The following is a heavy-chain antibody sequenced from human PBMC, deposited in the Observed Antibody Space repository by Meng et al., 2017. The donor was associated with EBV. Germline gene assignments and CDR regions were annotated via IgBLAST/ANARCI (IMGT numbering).Heavy chain of an antibody. J-gene: IGHJ4*02. V-gene: IGHV1-18*01. CDR3: ARVRTFGGVIPPDY. Sequence: QVRLVQSGAEGKKPGASGKGSCKASGYTFTSYGISWVRQAPGQGLEWMGWISAYNGNTNYAQKRQGRVTMTTDTSTSTAYMELRSLRSDDTAVYYCARVRTFGGVIPPDYWGQGTLVTVSS. CDR2: ISAYNGNT. CDR1: GYTFTSYG. D-gene: IGHD3-16*02.